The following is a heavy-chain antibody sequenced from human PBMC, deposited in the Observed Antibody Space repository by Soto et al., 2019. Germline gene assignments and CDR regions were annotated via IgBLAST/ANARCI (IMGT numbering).Heavy chain of an antibody. CDR3: ARGLISRGYSYSFDY. CDR2: ISAYNGDT. V-gene: IGHV1-18*01. D-gene: IGHD5-18*01. CDR1: GYTFTSYG. J-gene: IGHJ4*02. Sequence: QVQLVQSGTEVKKPGASVKVSCKASGYTFTSYGISWVRQAPGQGLEWMGWISAYNGDTNYAQKLQGRVTMTTDTSPTPAYMELRSLRSDDTGVYYCARGLISRGYSYSFDYWGQGTLVTVSS.